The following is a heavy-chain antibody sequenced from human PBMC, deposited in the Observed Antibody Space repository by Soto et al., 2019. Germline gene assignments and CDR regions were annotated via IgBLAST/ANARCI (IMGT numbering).Heavy chain of an antibody. CDR3: ASRPGLERWLMLDY. CDR1: GYTFTNYP. D-gene: IGHD6-19*01. Sequence: GASVKVSCKASGYTFTNYPMHWVRQAPGQRLEWMGWISAGNGDTEYSQNFQGRVTITRDTSASTAYMELNSLRSEDTAVYYCASRPGLERWLMLDYWGQGTLVTVSS. CDR2: ISAGNGDT. J-gene: IGHJ4*02. V-gene: IGHV1-3*01.